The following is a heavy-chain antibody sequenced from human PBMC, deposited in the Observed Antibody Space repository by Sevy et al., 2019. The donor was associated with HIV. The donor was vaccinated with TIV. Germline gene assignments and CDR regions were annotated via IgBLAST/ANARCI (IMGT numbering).Heavy chain of an antibody. Sequence: GGSLRLSCAASGFTLNNYWMNWVRQAPGKGLEWVANIKQDGSVKYYVDSVKGRFTISIDNARNLLFLQMNSLRVEDTALYYCVRAIAADGSFWGQGTLVTVSS. CDR3: VRAIAADGSF. CDR1: GFTLNNYW. V-gene: IGHV3-7*01. J-gene: IGHJ4*02. D-gene: IGHD6-13*01. CDR2: IKQDGSVK.